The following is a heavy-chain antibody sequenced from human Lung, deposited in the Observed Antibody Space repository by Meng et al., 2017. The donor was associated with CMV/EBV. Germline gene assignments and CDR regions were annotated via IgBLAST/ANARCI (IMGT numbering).Heavy chain of an antibody. D-gene: IGHD5-24*01. V-gene: IGHV4-61*01. CDR2: FFNTGST. CDR3: TRNYDR. CDR1: GASVRSGSYY. Sequence: TLSLTCTVSGASVRSGSYYWSWFRQPPGRGLEWIGYFFNTGSTNYNPSLKSRVTISVDTSTNQFSLRLSSVTTADTAVYYCTRNYDRWGQGTLVTVSS. J-gene: IGHJ5*02.